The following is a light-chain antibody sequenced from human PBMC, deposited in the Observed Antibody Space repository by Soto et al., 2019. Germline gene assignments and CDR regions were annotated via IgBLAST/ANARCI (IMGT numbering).Light chain of an antibody. CDR3: QQRYNWPLT. V-gene: IGKV3-11*01. Sequence: EIVLTQSPATLSLSPGDRATLSCRASQSVIRYLAWYQQKPGQAPKLLIYDASNRATGVPARFSGSGSGTDFTLTISRLEPEDFAAYYCQQRYNWPLTFGRGTKVEIK. CDR2: DAS. CDR1: QSVIRY. J-gene: IGKJ1*01.